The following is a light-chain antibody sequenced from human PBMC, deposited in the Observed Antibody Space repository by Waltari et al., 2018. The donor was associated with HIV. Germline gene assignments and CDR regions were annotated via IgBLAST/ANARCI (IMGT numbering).Light chain of an antibody. J-gene: IGLJ3*02. V-gene: IGLV2-8*01. CDR1: SSDVGGYNY. Sequence: QSALTQPPSASGSPGQSVTISCTGTSSDVGGYNYVSWYQQYPGKAPKLIIYEVNKRPSGGPDRFSGSKSGNPASLTVSGLQGDDEADYYCSSYAGSKNLVLGGGTKLTVL. CDR2: EVN. CDR3: SSYAGSKNLV.